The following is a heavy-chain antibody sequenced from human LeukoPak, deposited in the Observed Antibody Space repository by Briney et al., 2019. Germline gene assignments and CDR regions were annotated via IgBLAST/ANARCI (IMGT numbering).Heavy chain of an antibody. CDR1: GGSISSSSYY. Sequence: SETLSLTCTVSGGSISSSSYYWGWIRQPPGKGLEWIGSIYYSGSTYYNPSLRSRVTISVDTSKNQFSLKLSSVTAADTAVYYCASRSYGGPFDYWGQGTLVTVSS. CDR2: IYYSGST. J-gene: IGHJ4*02. D-gene: IGHD4-23*01. V-gene: IGHV4-39*07. CDR3: ASRSYGGPFDY.